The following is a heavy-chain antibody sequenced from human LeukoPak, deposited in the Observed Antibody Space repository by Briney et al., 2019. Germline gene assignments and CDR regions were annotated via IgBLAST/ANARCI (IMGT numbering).Heavy chain of an antibody. D-gene: IGHD6-19*01. CDR2: INPSGGST. CDR1: GYTLTELS. J-gene: IGHJ5*02. Sequence: ASVKVSCKVSGYTLTELSIHWVRQAPGQGLEWMGIINPSGGSTSYAQKFQGRVTMTRDTSTSTVYMELSSLRSEDTAVYYCARERQWRKNWFDPWGQGTLVTVSS. CDR3: ARERQWRKNWFDP. V-gene: IGHV1-46*01.